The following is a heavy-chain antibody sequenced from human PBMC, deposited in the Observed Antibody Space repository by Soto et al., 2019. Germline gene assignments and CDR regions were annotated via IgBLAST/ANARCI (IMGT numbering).Heavy chain of an antibody. CDR1: GFTFSDYA. J-gene: IGHJ6*02. CDR3: VKGGMTMVRGDYGMDV. V-gene: IGHV3-64D*08. Sequence: GGSLRLSCSASGFTFSDYAMNWVRQAPGKGLEYVSVISSKGSTYYADSVKGRFTISRDNSKNTLYLQMSSLRAEDTAVYYCVKGGMTMVRGDYGMDVWGQGTTVTVSS. CDR2: ISSKGST. D-gene: IGHD3-10*01.